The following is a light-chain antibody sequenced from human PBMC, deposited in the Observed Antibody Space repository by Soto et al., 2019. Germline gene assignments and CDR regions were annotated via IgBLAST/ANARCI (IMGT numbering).Light chain of an antibody. Sequence: QSVLTQPASVSGSPGQSITISCTGTSSDVGGYNYVSWYQQHPGKAPKLMIYDVSNRPSGVSNRFSASQSGNTASLRISGLQAEDEGDYYCASYTSSSTLVFGSGTKVT. CDR3: ASYTSSSTLV. CDR2: DVS. V-gene: IGLV2-14*01. CDR1: SSDVGGYNY. J-gene: IGLJ1*01.